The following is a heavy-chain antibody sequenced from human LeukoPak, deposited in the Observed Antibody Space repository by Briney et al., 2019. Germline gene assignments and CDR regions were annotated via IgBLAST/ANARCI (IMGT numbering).Heavy chain of an antibody. CDR2: ISSSGRSI. D-gene: IGHD3-10*01. Sequence: GGSLRLSCAASGFTFSSYEMNWVRQAPGKGLEWVSYISSSGRSIHYADSVKGRFTISRDNAKNSLYLEMNSLRAEDTAVYYCTKWSGFGNDWGQGTLVTVSS. CDR3: TKWSGFGND. CDR1: GFTFSSYE. J-gene: IGHJ4*02. V-gene: IGHV3-48*03.